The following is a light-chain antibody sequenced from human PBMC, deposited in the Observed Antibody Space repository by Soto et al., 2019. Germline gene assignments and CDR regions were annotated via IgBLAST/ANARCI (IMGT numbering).Light chain of an antibody. J-gene: IGKJ2*01. CDR1: QDISKS. CDR2: LTS. CDR3: QQYDSVPYT. V-gene: IGKV1-33*01. Sequence: DIQMTQSPSSLPASVGDRVTITCQASQDISKSLNWYQQKPGQAPKLLIYLTSNLERGVPSRFSGSGSWTHFSLTISSLQPADFATYFCQQYDSVPYTFGQGTMLDMK.